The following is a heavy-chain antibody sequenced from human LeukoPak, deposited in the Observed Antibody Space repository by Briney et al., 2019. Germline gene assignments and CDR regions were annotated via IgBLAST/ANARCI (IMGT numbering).Heavy chain of an antibody. J-gene: IGHJ6*02. CDR2: VYYTGYS. CDR1: GGLISSSGNFY. CDR3: ARQGAITARRTHYYAMDV. V-gene: IGHV4-39*01. Sequence: SGTLSLTCSVSGGLISSSGNFYWGWIRQVPGKGLEWIGSVYYTGYSYDNPSLKSRVTVSVDTSKNQFSLKLNSVTAADTAIYYCARQGAITARRTHYYAMDVWGPGTTVTVSS. D-gene: IGHD1-20*01.